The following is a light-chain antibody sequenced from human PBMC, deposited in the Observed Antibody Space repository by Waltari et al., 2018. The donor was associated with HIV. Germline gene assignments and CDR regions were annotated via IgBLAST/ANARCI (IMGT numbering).Light chain of an antibody. CDR1: KLGDKY. Sequence: SYELTQPPSVSVSPGQTASITCSGDKLGDKYACWYQQKPGQSPVLVIYQDTKRPSGIPGRFSGSNSGNTATLTISGTQAIEEADYYCQAWDSSTVVFGGGTKLTVL. CDR3: QAWDSSTVV. V-gene: IGLV3-1*01. CDR2: QDT. J-gene: IGLJ2*01.